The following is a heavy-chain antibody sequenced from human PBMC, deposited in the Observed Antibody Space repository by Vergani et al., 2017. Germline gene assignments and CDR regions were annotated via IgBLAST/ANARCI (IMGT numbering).Heavy chain of an antibody. CDR3: AREVGPIWCSSTSCYREKNWFDP. CDR1: GGSISSYY. V-gene: IGHV4-59*01. CDR2: IYYSGST. Sequence: QVQLQESGPGLVKPSETLSLTCTVSGGSISSYYWSWIRQPPGKGLEWIGNIYYSGSTNYNPSLKSRVTISVDTSKNQFSLKLSSVTAADTAVYYCAREVGPIWCSSTSCYREKNWFDPWGQGTLVTVSS. J-gene: IGHJ5*02. D-gene: IGHD2-2*01.